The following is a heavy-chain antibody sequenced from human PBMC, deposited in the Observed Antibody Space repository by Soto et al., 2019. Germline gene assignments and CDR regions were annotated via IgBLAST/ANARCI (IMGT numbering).Heavy chain of an antibody. V-gene: IGHV3-23*01. D-gene: IGHD4-17*01. CDR1: GFIFSSYA. J-gene: IGHJ4*02. CDR2: ISGSGGST. Sequence: EVQLLESGGGLVQPGGSLRLSCAASGFIFSSYAMSWVRQAPGKGLEWVSAISGSGGSTYYADSVKGRFPISRDNSKNTRYPQMNSLGAEDTAVYYCAKEVYGDYRVDYWGQGSLVTV. CDR3: AKEVYGDYRVDY.